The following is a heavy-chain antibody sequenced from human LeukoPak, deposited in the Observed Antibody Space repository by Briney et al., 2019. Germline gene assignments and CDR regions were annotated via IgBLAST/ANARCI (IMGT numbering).Heavy chain of an antibody. D-gene: IGHD5-12*01. CDR1: GGSISSYY. Sequence: PSEPLSLTCTVSGGSISSYYWSWIRQPPGKGLEWIGYIYYSGSTNYNPSLKSRVTISVDTSKNQFSLKLSSVTAADTAVYYCARHYSGYDYFEYWGQGTLVTVSS. CDR3: ARHYSGYDYFEY. V-gene: IGHV4-59*08. CDR2: IYYSGST. J-gene: IGHJ4*02.